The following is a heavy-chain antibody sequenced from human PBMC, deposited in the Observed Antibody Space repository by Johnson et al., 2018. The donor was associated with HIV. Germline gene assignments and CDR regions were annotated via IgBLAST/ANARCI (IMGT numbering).Heavy chain of an antibody. CDR3: ARALFSGGGVGSFDI. D-gene: IGHD1-26*01. V-gene: IGHV3-30-3*01. J-gene: IGHJ3*02. Sequence: VQLVESGGGVVQPGRSLRLSCAASGFTFSSYAMHWVRQAPGKGLEWVAVISYDGSNKYYADSVKGRFTISRDNSKNTLYLQMNSLRAEDTAVYYCARALFSGGGVGSFDIWGQGTMVTVSS. CDR2: ISYDGSNK. CDR1: GFTFSSYA.